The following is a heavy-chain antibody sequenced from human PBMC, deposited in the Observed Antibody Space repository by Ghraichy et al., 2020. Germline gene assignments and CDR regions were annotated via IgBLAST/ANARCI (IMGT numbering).Heavy chain of an antibody. V-gene: IGHV4-30-2*01. CDR1: GDSVTSGGVS. CDR2: IYHSGTT. J-gene: IGHJ3*01. D-gene: IGHD3-10*01. Sequence: SLNISCTVSGDSVTSGGVSWAWLRQPPGKGLEWIGYIYHSGTTHYNLSLRDRVAMSLDRSRNQFHLSLTSVTAADTAVYWCARETEAFTCGFGVWGQGTVVTVSS. CDR3: ARETEAFTCGFGV.